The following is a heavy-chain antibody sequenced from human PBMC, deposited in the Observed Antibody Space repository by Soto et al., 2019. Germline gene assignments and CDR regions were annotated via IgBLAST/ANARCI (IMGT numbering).Heavy chain of an antibody. CDR3: ARDRSSGYYYDIEY. Sequence: ASVKVSCKASGYTFTSYGISWVRQAPGQGLEWMGWISAYNGNTNYAQKLQGRVTMTTDTSTSTAYMELRSLRSDDTAVYYCARDRSSGYYYDIEYWSQGTLVNVSS. CDR2: ISAYNGNT. J-gene: IGHJ4*02. CDR1: GYTFTSYG. V-gene: IGHV1-18*01. D-gene: IGHD3-22*01.